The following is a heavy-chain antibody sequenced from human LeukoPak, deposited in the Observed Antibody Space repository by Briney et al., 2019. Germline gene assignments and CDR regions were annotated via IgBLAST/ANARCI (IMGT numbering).Heavy chain of an antibody. CDR3: ARVSESYHDY. J-gene: IGHJ4*02. CDR1: GFTFSSYA. D-gene: IGHD1-26*01. V-gene: IGHV3-23*01. Sequence: GGSLRLSCAASGFTFSSYAMSWVRQAPGKGLEWVSAITGSGGSTYYADSVKGRFTSSRDNAKNSLHLQMNSLRADDTAVYYCARVSESYHDYWGQGTLVTVSS. CDR2: ITGSGGST.